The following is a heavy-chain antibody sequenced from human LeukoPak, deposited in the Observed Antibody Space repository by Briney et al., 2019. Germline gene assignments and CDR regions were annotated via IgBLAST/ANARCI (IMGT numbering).Heavy chain of an antibody. CDR3: ARGGIRVSGIDEIDY. CDR1: GFTFSSYS. D-gene: IGHD5/OR15-5a*01. V-gene: IGHV3-21*01. CDR2: ISSSSSYI. Sequence: GGSLRLSCAASGFTFSSYSMNWVRQAPGKGLEWVSSISSSSSYIYYADSVKGRFTISRDNAKNSLYLQMNSLRAEDTAVYYCARGGIRVSGIDEIDYWGQGTLVTVSS. J-gene: IGHJ4*02.